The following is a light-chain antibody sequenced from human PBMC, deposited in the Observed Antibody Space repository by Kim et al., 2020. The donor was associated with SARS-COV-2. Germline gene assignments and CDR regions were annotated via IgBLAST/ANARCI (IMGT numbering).Light chain of an antibody. CDR3: QVWDSSSDHRVV. CDR2: YDS. V-gene: IGLV3-21*04. CDR1: SIGSKS. J-gene: IGLJ2*01. Sequence: SYELTQLPSVSVAPGQTARVPCGGNSIGSKSVHWYQQKAGQAPVLVIYYDSDRPSGIPERFSGSNSGNTATLTISRVEAGDEADYYCQVWDSSSDHRVVFGGGTQLTVL.